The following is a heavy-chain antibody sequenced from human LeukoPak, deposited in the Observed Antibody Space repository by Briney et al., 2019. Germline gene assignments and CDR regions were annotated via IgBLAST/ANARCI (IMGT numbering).Heavy chain of an antibody. CDR2: IGTAGDT. D-gene: IGHD6-25*01. J-gene: IGHJ3*02. V-gene: IGHV3-13*01. CDR1: GFTFSSYD. CDR3: ARVLTARSGGYDAFDI. Sequence: GGSLRLSCAAAGFTFSSYDMHWVRQATGKGLEWVSAIGTAGDTYYPGSVKGRFAISRENAKNSLYLQMNSLRAGDTAVYYCARVLTARSGGYDAFDIWGQGTMVTVSS.